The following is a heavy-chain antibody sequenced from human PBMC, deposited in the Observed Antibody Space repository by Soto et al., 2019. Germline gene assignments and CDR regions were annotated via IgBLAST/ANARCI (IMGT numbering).Heavy chain of an antibody. D-gene: IGHD1-26*01. CDR3: ARVRGGSYYFYYYGMDV. J-gene: IGHJ6*02. V-gene: IGHV4-34*01. Sequence: SETLSLTCAVYGGSFSDYYWSWIRQPPGKGLEWIGEINHSGSTNYNPSLKSRVTISVDTSKNQFSLKLSSVTAADTAVYYCARVRGGSYYFYYYGMDVWGQGTTVTVSS. CDR1: GGSFSDYY. CDR2: INHSGST.